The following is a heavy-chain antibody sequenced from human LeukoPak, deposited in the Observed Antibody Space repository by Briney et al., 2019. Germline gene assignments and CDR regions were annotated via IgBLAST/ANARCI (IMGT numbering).Heavy chain of an antibody. Sequence: PGGSLRLSCATSEFSVSSHGMHWARQAPGKGLEWVAFEQKDGSYKKYADSVKGRFTISRDNSKNTVYLQMNSLRVEDTAVYYCANIPNSFVPDYWGQGSLVTVSS. CDR2: EQKDGSYK. CDR3: ANIPNSFVPDY. J-gene: IGHJ4*02. V-gene: IGHV3-30*02. CDR1: EFSVSSHG. D-gene: IGHD3-16*01.